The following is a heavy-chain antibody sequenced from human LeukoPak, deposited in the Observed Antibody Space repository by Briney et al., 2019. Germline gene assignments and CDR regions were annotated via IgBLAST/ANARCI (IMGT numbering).Heavy chain of an antibody. CDR1: GGSISSGAYY. CDR3: ARDFWLPNSNHNWFDP. D-gene: IGHD4-11*01. CDR2: IYYSGTT. J-gene: IGHJ5*02. V-gene: IGHV4-31*03. Sequence: PSETLSLTCTVSGGSISSGAYYWSWIRQHPGKGLEWIGYIYYSGTTYYNPSLKSRVTISVDTSKNQFSLKLSSVTAADTAVYYCARDFWLPNSNHNWFDPWGQGTLVTVSS.